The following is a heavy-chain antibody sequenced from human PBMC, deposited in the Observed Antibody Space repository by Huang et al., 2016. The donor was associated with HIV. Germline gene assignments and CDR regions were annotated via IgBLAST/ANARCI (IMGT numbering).Heavy chain of an antibody. CDR2: ITTNTGSP. CDR3: VRVRRVTDTHCVADCTTLEIFDI. CDR1: GYIFTNYG. V-gene: IGHV7-4-1*02. D-gene: IGHD2-21*01. Sequence: QVQLVQSGSELKKPGASVKVSCKASGYIFTNYGVHWLRQAPGQGLEWMGLITTNTGSPRHAQGFTGRFAFSLDTSVNTAYLQISSLRAEDTAIYYCVRVRRVTDTHCVADCTTLEIFDIWGQGTLVTVS. J-gene: IGHJ3*02.